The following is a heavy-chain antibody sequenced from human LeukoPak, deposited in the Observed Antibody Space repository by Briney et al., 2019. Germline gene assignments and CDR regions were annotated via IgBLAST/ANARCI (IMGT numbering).Heavy chain of an antibody. D-gene: IGHD2-8*01. CDR2: TNSGGTST. CDR1: GFPFSDFS. V-gene: IGHV3-23*01. Sequence: GGSLRLSCATSGFPFSDFSMSWVRQAPGKRLEWISTTNSGGTSTYYAESVKGRFTISRDNSKNTLYLQMSSLRVEDTAVYYCAKQSYARSLGEGGPGTLVSVSS. CDR3: AKQSYARSLGE. J-gene: IGHJ4*02.